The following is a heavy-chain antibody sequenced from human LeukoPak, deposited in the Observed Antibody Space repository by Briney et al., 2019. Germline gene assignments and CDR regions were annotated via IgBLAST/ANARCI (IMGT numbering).Heavy chain of an antibody. CDR3: ARDRSGSSGYYSAVDI. V-gene: IGHV4-4*07. D-gene: IGHD3-22*01. Sequence: PSETLSLTCTVSGGSISNYYWSWIRQPAGKGLEWIGRLSTSGSTNYNPSLQSRVNMSVDTSKNQFSLKLGSLTAADTAVYYCARDRSGSSGYYSAVDIWGRGTMVTVSS. CDR2: LSTSGST. CDR1: GGSISNYY. J-gene: IGHJ3*02.